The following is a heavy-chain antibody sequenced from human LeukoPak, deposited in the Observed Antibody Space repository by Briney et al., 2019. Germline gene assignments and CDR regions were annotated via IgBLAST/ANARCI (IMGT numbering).Heavy chain of an antibody. CDR3: AREATVGATDY. D-gene: IGHD1-26*01. J-gene: IGHJ4*02. CDR1: GYTFTSYY. Sequence: GASVKVSCKASGYTFTSYYMHWVRQAPGQGLEWMGIINPSGGSTSYAQKCQGRVTMTRDTSTSTVYMELSSLRSEDTAVYYCAREATVGATDYWGQGTLVTVSS. CDR2: INPSGGST. V-gene: IGHV1-46*01.